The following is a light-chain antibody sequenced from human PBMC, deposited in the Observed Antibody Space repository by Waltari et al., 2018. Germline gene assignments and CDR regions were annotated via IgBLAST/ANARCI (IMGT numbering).Light chain of an antibody. V-gene: IGKV3-20*01. CDR2: GAS. CDR1: QSVSSSY. J-gene: IGKJ2*01. Sequence: ELVLTQSPGTLSLSPGYRATPSCRARQSVSSSYLAWYQQKPGQAPRLLIYGASSRATGIPDRFSGSGSGTDFTLTISRLEPEDFAVYYCQQYGSSPLYTFGQGTKLEIK. CDR3: QQYGSSPLYT.